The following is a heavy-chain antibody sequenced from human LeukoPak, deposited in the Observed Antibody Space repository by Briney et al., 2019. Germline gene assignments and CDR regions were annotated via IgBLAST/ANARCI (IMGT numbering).Heavy chain of an antibody. Sequence: SQPVSLTCTVSGGSISSGNYYYSWIRQPPRKGLEWIGYIYYSGSTYYNPSLKSRVTISVDTSNNQFSLKLSSVTAADTAVYYCASYYHGFDYWGQGTLASVSS. V-gene: IGHV4-30-4*01. CDR2: IYYSGST. J-gene: IGHJ4*02. CDR1: GGSISSGNYY. CDR3: ASYYHGFDY. D-gene: IGHD3-10*01.